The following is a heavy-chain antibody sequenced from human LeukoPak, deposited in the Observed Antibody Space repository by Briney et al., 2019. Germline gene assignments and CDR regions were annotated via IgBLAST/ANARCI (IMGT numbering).Heavy chain of an antibody. CDR2: VYDSGST. V-gene: IGHV4-4*02. J-gene: IGHJ4*02. CDR1: GGSISSSNW. Sequence: SGTLSLTCAVSGGSISSSNWGRWVRQPPGKGLEWIGEVYDSGSTNYNPSLKSRVTISVDKTKNKFCMKMSSVTAADTAVYYCARFSPRNSTPRDVPIDYWGQGTLVIVPP. D-gene: IGHD2/OR15-2a*01. CDR3: ARFSPRNSTPRDVPIDY.